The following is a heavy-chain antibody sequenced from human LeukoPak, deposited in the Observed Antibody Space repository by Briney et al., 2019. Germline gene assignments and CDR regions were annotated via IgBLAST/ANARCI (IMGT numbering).Heavy chain of an antibody. D-gene: IGHD1-1*01. CDR1: GFTFSSYS. V-gene: IGHV3-21*04. Sequence: PGGTLRLSCAASGFTFSSYSMNWVRQAPGKGLEWVSSISSSSSYIYYADSVKGRFTISRDNSKNTLYLQMNSLRAEDTAVYYCAKVPGRVQDYWGQGTLVTVSS. CDR3: AKVPGRVQDY. J-gene: IGHJ4*02. CDR2: ISSSSSYI.